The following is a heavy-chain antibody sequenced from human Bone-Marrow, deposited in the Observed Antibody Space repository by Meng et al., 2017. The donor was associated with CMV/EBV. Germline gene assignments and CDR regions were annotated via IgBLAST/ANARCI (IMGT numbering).Heavy chain of an antibody. Sequence: GSLRLSCTVSGGSISSYYWSWIRQPPGKGLEWIGYIYYSGSTNYNPSLKSRVTISVDTSKNQFSLKLSSVTAADTAVYYCARTSLAGAGQIDYWGQGTRVTVSS. D-gene: IGHD6-13*01. CDR1: GGSISSYY. V-gene: IGHV4-59*01. CDR2: IYYSGST. J-gene: IGHJ4*02. CDR3: ARTSLAGAGQIDY.